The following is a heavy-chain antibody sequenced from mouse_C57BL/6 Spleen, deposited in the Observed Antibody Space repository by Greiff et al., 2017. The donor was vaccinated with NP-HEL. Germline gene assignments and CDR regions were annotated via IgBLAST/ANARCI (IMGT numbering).Heavy chain of an antibody. Sequence: EVQVVESGGGLVKPGGSLKLSCAASGFTFSDYGMHWVRQAPEKGLEWVAYISSGSSTIYYADTVKGRFTISRDNAKNTLFLQMTSLRSEDTAMYYCARTPGAYWGPGTLVTVSA. V-gene: IGHV5-17*01. CDR3: ARTPGAY. CDR2: ISSGSSTI. CDR1: GFTFSDYG. J-gene: IGHJ3*01.